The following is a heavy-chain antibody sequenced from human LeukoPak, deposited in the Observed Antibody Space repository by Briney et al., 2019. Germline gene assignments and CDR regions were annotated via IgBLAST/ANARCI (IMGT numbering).Heavy chain of an antibody. CDR1: GFTFSSYG. Sequence: GGSLRLSCAASGFTFSSYGMHWVRQAPGKGLEWVAVIWYDGSNKYYADSVKGRFTISRDNSKNTLYLQMNSLRAEDTAVYYCAREGITGTLGAFDIWGKGTMVTVS. CDR3: AREGITGTLGAFDI. D-gene: IGHD1-20*01. CDR2: IWYDGSNK. V-gene: IGHV3-33*01. J-gene: IGHJ3*02.